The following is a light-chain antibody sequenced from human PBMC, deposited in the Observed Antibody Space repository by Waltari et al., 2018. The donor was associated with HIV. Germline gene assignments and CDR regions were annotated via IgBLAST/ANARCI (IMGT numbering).Light chain of an antibody. J-gene: IGLJ2*01. CDR1: DSDFGYGTS. Sequence: SVVTQPASVSGFPGQSVTIPCTGTDSDFGYGTSVSWYQQHPGNAPKVILFEVDSRASGVDGRFSGSKSGNTASLTISGLRTEDEANYYCSSFTKDFTVIFGGGTKVTIL. V-gene: IGLV2-14*03. CDR2: EVD. CDR3: SSFTKDFTVI.